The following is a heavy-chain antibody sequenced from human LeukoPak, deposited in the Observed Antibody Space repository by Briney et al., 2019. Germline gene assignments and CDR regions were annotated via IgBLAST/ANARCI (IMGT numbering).Heavy chain of an antibody. J-gene: IGHJ4*02. V-gene: IGHV3-9*01. Sequence: GGSLRLSCAASGFIFDDYAMHWVRQPPGKGLEWVSHISWSGGSIGYADSVKGRFTISRDNAKNSLYLLMNSLRPEDTGFYYCAVASVSATTYWGQGTLVTVSS. CDR3: AVASVSATTY. CDR1: GFIFDDYA. D-gene: IGHD4-11*01. CDR2: ISWSGGSI.